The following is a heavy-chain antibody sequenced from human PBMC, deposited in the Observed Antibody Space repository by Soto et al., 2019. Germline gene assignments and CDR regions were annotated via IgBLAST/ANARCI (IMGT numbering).Heavy chain of an antibody. CDR3: AREMVRGVGSDY. V-gene: IGHV1-18*01. D-gene: IGHD3-10*01. CDR1: GYTFTSYG. CDR2: ISTYNGNT. Sequence: QVQLVQSGAEVKKPGASVKVSCKASGYTFTSYGISWVRQAPGQGLEWMGWISTYNGNTKYAQKLQGRVTMTTDTSTGTAYMERRSLRSDDAAVFYCAREMVRGVGSDYWGQGTLVTVSS. J-gene: IGHJ4*02.